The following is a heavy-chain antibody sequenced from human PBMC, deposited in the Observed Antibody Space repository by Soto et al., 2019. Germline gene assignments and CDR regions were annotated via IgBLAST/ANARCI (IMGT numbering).Heavy chain of an antibody. CDR3: ARGGRQQLIPTPISYKIDY. J-gene: IGHJ4*02. Sequence: TSESLSLTCAVYAGSFSWYYLSWVRQPPGEGLEWIGEINHSGTTNYNPSLKSRVTISVDMSKDQFSLKLSSVTAADTAVYYCARGGRQQLIPTPISYKIDYWGQGTLVTVSS. CDR1: AGSFSWYY. V-gene: IGHV4-34*01. D-gene: IGHD6-13*01. CDR2: INHSGTT.